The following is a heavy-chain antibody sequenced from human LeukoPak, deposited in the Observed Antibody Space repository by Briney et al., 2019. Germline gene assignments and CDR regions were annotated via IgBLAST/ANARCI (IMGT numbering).Heavy chain of an antibody. J-gene: IGHJ4*02. CDR3: ARTGRDHSSGWSVADY. V-gene: IGHV4-59*08. D-gene: IGHD6-19*01. CDR1: GDSISSYY. CDR2: IYYSGST. Sequence: ESSETLSLTCTVSGDSISSYYWSWIRQPPGKGLEWIGYIYYSGSTNYNPSLKSRVTISVDTSKNQFSLKLSSVTAADTAVYYCARTGRDHSSGWSVADYWGQGTLVTVSS.